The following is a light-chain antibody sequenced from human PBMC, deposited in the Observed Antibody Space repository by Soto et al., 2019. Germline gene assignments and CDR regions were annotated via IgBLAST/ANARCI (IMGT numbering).Light chain of an antibody. CDR3: QQYNNWPRT. J-gene: IGKJ1*01. V-gene: IGKV3-15*01. CDR2: GAS. CDR1: QSVSSSY. Sequence: EIVLTQSPGTLSLSPGERATLSCRASQSVSSSYLAWYQQKPGQAPRLLIYGASTRATGIPARFSGSGSGTEFTLTISSLQSEDFAVYSCQQYNNWPRTFGQGTKVEIK.